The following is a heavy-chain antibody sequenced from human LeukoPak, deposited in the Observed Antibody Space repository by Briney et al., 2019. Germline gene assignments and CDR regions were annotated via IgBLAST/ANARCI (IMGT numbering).Heavy chain of an antibody. J-gene: IGHJ3*02. CDR3: AKEMATMNAFDI. CDR2: IYSGGST. D-gene: IGHD5-24*01. V-gene: IGHV3-66*01. Sequence: PGGPLRLSCAASGFTVSSNYMSWVRQAPGKGLEWVSVIYSGGSTDYKDSVKDRFIISRDNSKNTLYLQMNSLRAEDTAVYYCAKEMATMNAFDIWGQGTMVTVSS. CDR1: GFTVSSNY.